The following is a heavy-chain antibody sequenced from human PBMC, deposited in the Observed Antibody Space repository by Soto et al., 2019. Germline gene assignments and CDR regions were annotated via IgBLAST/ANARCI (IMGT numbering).Heavy chain of an antibody. CDR2: IKQDGSEK. J-gene: IGHJ5*02. D-gene: IGHD3-22*01. CDR1: GFTFSSYW. Sequence: GGSLRLSCAASGFTFSSYWMSWVRQAPGKGLEWVANIKQDGSEKYYVDSVKGRFTISRDNAKNALYLQMNSLRAEDTAVYYCARVLEYYYDSSGYYPLGDGLNWFDPWGQGTLVTVSS. V-gene: IGHV3-7*05. CDR3: ARVLEYYYDSSGYYPLGDGLNWFDP.